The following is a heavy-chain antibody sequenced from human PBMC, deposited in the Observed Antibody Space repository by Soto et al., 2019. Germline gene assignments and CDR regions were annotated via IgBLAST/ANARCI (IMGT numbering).Heavy chain of an antibody. CDR2: IYYSGTT. V-gene: IGHV4-28*01. D-gene: IGHD1-26*01. CDR1: GYSISSSNW. CDR3: ARREIQGPIDY. Sequence: PSETLSLTCAVSGYSISSSNWWGWIRQPPGKGLEWIGCIYYSGTTYYSPSLKSRVTMSVDTSKNQFSLKLTSVTAVDTAVYYCARREIQGPIDYWGQGTLVTVSS. J-gene: IGHJ4*02.